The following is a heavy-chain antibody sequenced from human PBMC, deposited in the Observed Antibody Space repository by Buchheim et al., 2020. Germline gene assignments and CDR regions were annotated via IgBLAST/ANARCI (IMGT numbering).Heavy chain of an antibody. J-gene: IGHJ6*02. V-gene: IGHV1-3*04. Sequence: QVQLVQSGAEVKKPGASVKVSCKASGYTFTNHEIAWVRQAPGQSLEWMGWINTDNGNTKYSQKFQDRVTITRDSSASTAYMEVSSLRYEDTAMYYCARNKDGLGVWGQGTT. CDR3: ARNKDGLGV. CDR1: GYTFTNHE. D-gene: IGHD1/OR15-1a*01. CDR2: INTDNGNT.